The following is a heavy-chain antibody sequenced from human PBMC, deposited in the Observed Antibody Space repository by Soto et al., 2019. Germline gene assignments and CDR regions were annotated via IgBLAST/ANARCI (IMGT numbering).Heavy chain of an antibody. V-gene: IGHV3-66*01. CDR1: GFSVTNNY. D-gene: IGHD2-2*01. CDR3: ARGRGSTGYLGREHYFDY. CDR2: IGIGGNT. Sequence: EVQVVESGGGLVQPGGSLRLSCAASGFSVTNNYMNWVRQAPGKGLEWVSIIGIGGNTYYADSVKARFTTSRDNSRNTLSLHTDSLRAEDTAVYYCARGRGSTGYLGREHYFDYWGQGTLFTVSP. J-gene: IGHJ4*02.